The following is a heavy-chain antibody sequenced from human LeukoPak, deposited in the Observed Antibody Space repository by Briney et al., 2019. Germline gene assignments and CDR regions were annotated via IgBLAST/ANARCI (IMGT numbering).Heavy chain of an antibody. CDR3: ARGDCTSTSCYIFDH. CDR1: GYTFTDYY. D-gene: IGHD2-2*02. J-gene: IGHJ4*02. V-gene: IGHV1-2*02. Sequence: GASVKVSCKASGYTFTDYYIHWVRQAPGQGLEWMGWTNPNSGGTYFAQNFQGRVTLTRDASIRTAYMDLSRLRSDDTAVYYCARGDCTSTSCYIFDHWGQGTLVTVSS. CDR2: TNPNSGGT.